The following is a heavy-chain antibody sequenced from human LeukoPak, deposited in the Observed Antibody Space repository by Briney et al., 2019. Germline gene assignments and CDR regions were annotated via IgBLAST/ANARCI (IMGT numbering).Heavy chain of an antibody. Sequence: TSVKVSCKASGFTFTSSVMQWVRQARGQRLEWIGWIVVGNGKTNYAQKFQERVTITRDMSTTTAYMELSSLRSEDTAVYYCAALVVPSTNPRNYYYYYMDVWGKGTTVTVSS. D-gene: IGHD3-16*02. J-gene: IGHJ6*03. CDR3: AALVVPSTNPRNYYYYYMDV. V-gene: IGHV1-58*02. CDR1: GFTFTSSV. CDR2: IVVGNGKT.